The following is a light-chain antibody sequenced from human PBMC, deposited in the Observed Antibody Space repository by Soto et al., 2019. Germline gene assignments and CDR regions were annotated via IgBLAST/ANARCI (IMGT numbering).Light chain of an antibody. CDR3: CSYVGATTYV. CDR2: EVS. Sequence: QSALTQPASVSGSPGQSITISCTGTSSDVGGYNYVSWYQQYPGKAPKLMIYEVSNRPSGVSDRFSGSKSGNTASLTISGLQAEDEGDYYCCSYVGATTYVFGSGTKLTVL. J-gene: IGLJ1*01. CDR1: SSDVGGYNY. V-gene: IGLV2-14*01.